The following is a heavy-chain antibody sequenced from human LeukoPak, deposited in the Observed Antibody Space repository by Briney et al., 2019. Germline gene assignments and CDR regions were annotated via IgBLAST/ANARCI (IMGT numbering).Heavy chain of an antibody. CDR1: GYTFTGYY. Sequence: ASVKVSCKASGYTFTGYYMHWVRQAPGQGLEWMGWISAYNGDTKYAQNLQGRVTLTTDTSTGTAYMELRSLTSDDTALYYCARDTALIITPGGPDYWGRGTLIIISS. CDR2: ISAYNGDT. J-gene: IGHJ4*02. CDR3: ARDTALIITPGGPDY. D-gene: IGHD3-10*01. V-gene: IGHV1-18*04.